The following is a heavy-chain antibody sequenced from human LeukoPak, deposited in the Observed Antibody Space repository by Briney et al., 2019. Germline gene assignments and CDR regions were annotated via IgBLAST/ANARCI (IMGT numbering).Heavy chain of an antibody. CDR1: GFTFSSYS. CDR2: ISSRSSYI. Sequence: GGSLRLSCAASGFTFSSYSMNWVRQAPGKGLEWVSSISSRSSYIYYADSVKGRFTISRDNAKNSLYLQMNSLRAEDTAVYYCARFDDVARYDAFDIWGQGTMVTVSS. D-gene: IGHD2-21*01. J-gene: IGHJ3*02. CDR3: ARFDDVARYDAFDI. V-gene: IGHV3-21*01.